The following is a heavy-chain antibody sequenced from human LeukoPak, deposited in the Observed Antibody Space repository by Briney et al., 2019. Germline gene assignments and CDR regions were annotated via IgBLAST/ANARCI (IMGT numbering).Heavy chain of an antibody. V-gene: IGHV1-2*02. CDR1: GYTFTGFY. D-gene: IGHD3-10*01. CDR2: INPNGGGT. Sequence: GASVKVSCKASGYTFTGFYMHWVRQAPGQGLEWMGWINPNGGGTNYAQKFQGRFTMTRDTSINTAYMELSSLRSDDTAVYYRAREEVSVISDTCCSGLGYWGQGTLVTVSS. CDR3: AREEVSVISDTCCSGLGY. J-gene: IGHJ4*02.